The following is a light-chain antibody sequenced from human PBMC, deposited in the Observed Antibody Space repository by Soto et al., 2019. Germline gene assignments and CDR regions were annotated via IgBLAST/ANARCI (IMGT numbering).Light chain of an antibody. Sequence: EIVMTQSPATLSVSPRERATLSCRASQSISSNLAWYQQKPGQAPRLLIYGASTRATGIPATFSASGSETDFTLTISSLQPEDFAVYYCQQYNNWPFTFGAGTKVDIK. CDR3: QQYNNWPFT. J-gene: IGKJ3*01. V-gene: IGKV3-15*01. CDR1: QSISSN. CDR2: GAS.